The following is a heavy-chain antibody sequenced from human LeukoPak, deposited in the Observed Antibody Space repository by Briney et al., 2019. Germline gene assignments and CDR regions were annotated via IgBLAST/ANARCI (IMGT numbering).Heavy chain of an antibody. J-gene: IGHJ2*01. D-gene: IGHD3-10*01. CDR3: AGVMTMARGEWYFDL. V-gene: IGHV3-11*01. CDR2: ISSSGSTI. CDR1: GFTFSDYY. Sequence: PGGSLRLSCAASGFTFSDYYMSWIRQAPGKGLEWVSYISSSGSTIYYADSVKGRFTISRDNANNSLYLQMNSLRAEDTAVYYCAGVMTMARGEWYFDLWGRGTLVTVSS.